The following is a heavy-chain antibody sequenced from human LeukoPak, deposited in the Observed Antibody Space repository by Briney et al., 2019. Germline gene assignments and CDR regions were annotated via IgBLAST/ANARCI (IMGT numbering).Heavy chain of an antibody. CDR2: IYYSGST. J-gene: IGHJ3*02. Sequence: TSETLSLTCTVSGGSISSSSYYWGWIRQHPGKGLEWNGSIYYSGSTYYNPSLKSRVTISVDTSKNQFSLKLSSVTAADTAVYYCARQGFEITFGGVIVPDAFDIWGQGTMVTVSS. CDR1: GGSISSSSYY. CDR3: ARQGFEITFGGVIVPDAFDI. V-gene: IGHV4-39*01. D-gene: IGHD3-16*02.